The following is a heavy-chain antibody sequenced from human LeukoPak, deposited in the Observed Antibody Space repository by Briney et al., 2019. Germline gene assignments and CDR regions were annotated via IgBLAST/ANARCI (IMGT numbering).Heavy chain of an antibody. D-gene: IGHD3-22*01. V-gene: IGHV4-34*01. CDR2: INHSGST. CDR1: GGSFSGYY. Sequence: SEALSLTCAVYGGSFSGYYWSWIRQPPGKGLEWIGEINHSGSTNYNPSLKSRVAISVDTSKNLFSLKLSSVTAADTAVYYCARHAVTMIASNWFDPWGQGTLVTVSS. CDR3: ARHAVTMIASNWFDP. J-gene: IGHJ5*02.